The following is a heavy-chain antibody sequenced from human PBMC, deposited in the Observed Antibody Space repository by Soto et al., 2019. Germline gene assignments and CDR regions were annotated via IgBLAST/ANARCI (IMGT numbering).Heavy chain of an antibody. CDR3: ARDQNGSGNYYTRYFDY. Sequence: SETLSLTCAVSGGSINSRYWWSWVRQSPGKGLEWIGEIYHSGSTNYNPSLKSRVTISVDKSKNQFSLNLSSVTAADTVVYYCARDQNGSGNYYTRYFDYWGQGTLVTVS. D-gene: IGHD3-10*01. CDR1: GGSINSRYW. J-gene: IGHJ4*02. V-gene: IGHV4-4*02. CDR2: IYHSGST.